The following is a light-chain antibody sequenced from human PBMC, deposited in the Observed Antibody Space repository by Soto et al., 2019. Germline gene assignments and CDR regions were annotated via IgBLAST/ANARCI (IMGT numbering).Light chain of an antibody. J-gene: IGKJ4*01. Sequence: DIQMTQSPSSLSASVGDRVTITCRASQSISSYLNWYQQKPGKAPKLLISDASSLQSGVPARFSGSGSGTEFTLTISSLQPEDFATYYCQQSYSTPLTFGGGTKVDIK. CDR3: QQSYSTPLT. V-gene: IGKV1-39*01. CDR1: QSISSY. CDR2: DAS.